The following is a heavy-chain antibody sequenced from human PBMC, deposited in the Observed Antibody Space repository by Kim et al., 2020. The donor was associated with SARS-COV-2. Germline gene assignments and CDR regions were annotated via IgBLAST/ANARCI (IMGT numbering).Heavy chain of an antibody. Sequence: GGSLRLSCAASGFTFSSYSMNWVRQAPGKGLEWVSYISSSSSTIYYADSVKGRFTISRDNAKNSLYLQMNSLRDEDTAVYYCATIGNYDSSGYLDWYFDYWGQGTLVTVSS. CDR1: GFTFSSYS. V-gene: IGHV3-48*02. D-gene: IGHD3-22*01. J-gene: IGHJ4*02. CDR3: ATIGNYDSSGYLDWYFDY. CDR2: ISSSSSTI.